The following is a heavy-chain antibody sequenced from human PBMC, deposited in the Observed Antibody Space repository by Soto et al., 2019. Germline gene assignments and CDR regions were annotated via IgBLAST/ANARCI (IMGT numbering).Heavy chain of an antibody. Sequence: ASVKVSCKVSGYTLTELSMHWVRQAPGKGLEWMGGFDPEDGETVYAQKFQGRVTMTEDTSTDTAYMEVSSLRSEDTAVYYCATIASDAYGYYYGMDVWGQGTTVTVAS. CDR1: GYTLTELS. V-gene: IGHV1-24*01. CDR2: FDPEDGET. J-gene: IGHJ6*02. D-gene: IGHD3-16*01. CDR3: ATIASDAYGYYYGMDV.